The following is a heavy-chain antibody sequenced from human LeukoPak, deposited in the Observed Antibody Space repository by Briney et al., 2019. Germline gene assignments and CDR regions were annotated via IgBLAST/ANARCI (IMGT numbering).Heavy chain of an antibody. Sequence: SETLSLTCTVSGGSISSSSYYWAWIRQPPGKGLEWIGSVYYGGTTYYNPSLKSRVTISVDTSKNQYSLTLSSVTAADTAVFYCARHPDYYDSSGNFYVEAFHIWGQGTMVTVSS. D-gene: IGHD3-22*01. CDR3: ARHPDYYDSSGNFYVEAFHI. V-gene: IGHV4-39*01. CDR2: VYYGGTT. J-gene: IGHJ3*02. CDR1: GGSISSSSYY.